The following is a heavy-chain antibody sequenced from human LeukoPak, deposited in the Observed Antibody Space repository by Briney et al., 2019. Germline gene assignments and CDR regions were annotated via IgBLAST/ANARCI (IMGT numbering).Heavy chain of an antibody. CDR3: ARDRGYCTNGVCYYFDY. Sequence: ASVKVSCKASGYTFTSYYMHWVRQAPGQGLEWMAIINPSGGSTSYAQKFQGRVTMTRDTSTSTVYMELSSLRSEDTAVYYCARDRGYCTNGVCYYFDYWGQGTLVTVSS. J-gene: IGHJ4*02. CDR1: GYTFTSYY. D-gene: IGHD2-8*01. CDR2: INPSGGST. V-gene: IGHV1-46*01.